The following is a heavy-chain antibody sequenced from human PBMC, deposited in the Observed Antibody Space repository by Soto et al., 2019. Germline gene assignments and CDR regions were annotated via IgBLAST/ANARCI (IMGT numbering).Heavy chain of an antibody. J-gene: IGHJ4*02. CDR1: GYKFSNSW. Sequence: GESLKISCKTSGYKFSNSWIGWVRQRPGQGLEWMGMIFPGDPDIRYSPSFQGQITVSADTSTDTAYLQWSSLRASDTAMYYCASEAASGNERAFAFWGQGTLVTVS. V-gene: IGHV5-51*01. CDR3: ASEAASGNERAFAF. CDR2: IFPGDPDI. D-gene: IGHD6-13*01.